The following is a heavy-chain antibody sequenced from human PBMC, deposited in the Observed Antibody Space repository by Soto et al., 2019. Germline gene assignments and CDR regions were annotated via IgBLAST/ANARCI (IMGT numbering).Heavy chain of an antibody. CDR2: ISGSGGST. Sequence: GGSLRLSCAASGFTFSTYVMSWVRQAPGKGLEWASAISGSGGSTFYADSVKGRFTISRDNSKNTLYLQMNSLRAEDTAVYYCAKGRYCSGGSCYLDYWGQGTLVTVSS. V-gene: IGHV3-23*01. CDR3: AKGRYCSGGSCYLDY. CDR1: GFTFSTYV. J-gene: IGHJ4*02. D-gene: IGHD2-15*01.